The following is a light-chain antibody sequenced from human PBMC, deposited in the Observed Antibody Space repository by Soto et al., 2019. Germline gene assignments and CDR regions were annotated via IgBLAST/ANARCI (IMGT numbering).Light chain of an antibody. J-gene: IGKJ1*01. CDR1: QTISGT. CDR2: DAS. Sequence: EIVMNQTPAALSVSPGGRVTLPCRASQTISGTLAWYQQKPGQAPRLLIYDASNRATGIPARFSGSGSGTEFTLTISRLEPEDFAVYYCQQYGSSPITLGQGTKVDIK. CDR3: QQYGSSPIT. V-gene: IGKV3D-15*02.